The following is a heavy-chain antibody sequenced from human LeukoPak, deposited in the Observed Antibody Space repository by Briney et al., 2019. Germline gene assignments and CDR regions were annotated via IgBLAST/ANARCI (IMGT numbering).Heavy chain of an antibody. Sequence: SETLSLTCTVSGGSISSYYWSWIRQPAGKGLEWIGSIYYSGSTYYNPSLESRVTISVDTSKNQFSLKLSSVTAADTAVYYCARVYSSGWYYFDYWGQGTLVTVSS. J-gene: IGHJ4*02. D-gene: IGHD6-19*01. CDR3: ARVYSSGWYYFDY. CDR1: GGSISSYY. CDR2: IYYSGST. V-gene: IGHV4-4*07.